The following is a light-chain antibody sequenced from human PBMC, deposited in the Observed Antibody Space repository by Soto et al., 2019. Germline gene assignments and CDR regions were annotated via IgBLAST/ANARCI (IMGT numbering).Light chain of an antibody. V-gene: IGKV3-20*01. CDR3: QQYDSSPWT. Sequence: EIVMTQSPATLSVSPGERATLSCRASQSVSSSYLGWYQQKPGQSPRLLIYATSSRAADIPDRFSGSGSGTDFTLTIGRLEPEDSALYYCQQYDSSPWTFGQGTKVDIK. CDR1: QSVSSSY. J-gene: IGKJ1*01. CDR2: ATS.